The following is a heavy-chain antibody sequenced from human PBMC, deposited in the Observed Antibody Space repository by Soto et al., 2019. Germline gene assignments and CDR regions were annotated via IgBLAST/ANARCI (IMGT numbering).Heavy chain of an antibody. Sequence: GSLRLSCAGSGXSFSTFYMHWVRQATGKSLEVGASVGKDGDIYYVGSLKGRFTISRDNGKNSLSLHMNRLRAEDTAVYYCGRDSLLRHLVRGITKASYSGVDVWGQGTTGTVS. CDR2: VGKDGDI. CDR3: GRDSLLRHLVRGITKASYSGVDV. D-gene: IGHD3-10*01. V-gene: IGHV3-13*01. CDR1: GXSFSTFY. J-gene: IGHJ6*02.